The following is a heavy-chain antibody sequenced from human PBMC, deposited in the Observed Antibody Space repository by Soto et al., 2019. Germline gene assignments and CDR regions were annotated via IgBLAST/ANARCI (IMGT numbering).Heavy chain of an antibody. Sequence: SETLSLTCSVSGGSINSYYWGWIRQPPGKGLEWIGNIFYSGSTNYNPSLKSRVTISIDTSKNQFSLNLRSVTAADTAVYYGGKADRGYNFGFYGGQGTLVTVP. D-gene: IGHD5-12*01. CDR3: GKADRGYNFGFY. J-gene: IGHJ4*02. CDR1: GGSINSYY. CDR2: IFYSGST. V-gene: IGHV4-59*01.